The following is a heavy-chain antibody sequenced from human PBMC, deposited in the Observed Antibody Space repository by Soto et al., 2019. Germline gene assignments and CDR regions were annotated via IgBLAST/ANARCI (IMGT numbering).Heavy chain of an antibody. J-gene: IGHJ6*02. D-gene: IGHD3-3*01. V-gene: IGHV2-5*02. Sequence: QITLKESGPTLVKPTQTLTLTCTFSGFALSTSEVGVGWVRQPPGKALEWVALIYWDDDKRYSPSLKSRLTITKDTSKNQVDLTMTNLDPVDTATYYCAHSMRPRIFSVWGQGTTVTVPS. CDR2: IYWDDDK. CDR1: GFALSTSEVG. CDR3: AHSMRPRIFSV.